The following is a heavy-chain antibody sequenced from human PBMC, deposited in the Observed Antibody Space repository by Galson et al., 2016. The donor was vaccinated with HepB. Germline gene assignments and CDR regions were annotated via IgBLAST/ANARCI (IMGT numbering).Heavy chain of an antibody. D-gene: IGHD5-12*01. Sequence: SETLSLTCTVSDDSIGTYYWNWIRQSPGKDLEWIGYVFFSDITAYNPSLNSRVTLSLDTSKNQISLELRSVTTADTATYYCARGMSKTWLFDSWGRGTLVTVSS. V-gene: IGHV4-59*12. J-gene: IGHJ4*02. CDR1: DDSIGTYY. CDR3: ARGMSKTWLFDS. CDR2: VFFSDIT.